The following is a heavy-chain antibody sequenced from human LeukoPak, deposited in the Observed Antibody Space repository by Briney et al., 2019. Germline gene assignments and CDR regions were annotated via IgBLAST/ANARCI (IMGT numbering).Heavy chain of an antibody. CDR1: GDTFTTYD. Sequence: ASVKLSCKVSGDTFTTYDINWVRQATSPRVECLRWMNPNSGNTGYAQTFQGRVTVTRNISITTAYMELTNLRSEDTAVYYCARVAGNCGGDCYRLLYWGQGTLVTVSS. J-gene: IGHJ4*02. CDR2: MNPNSGNT. CDR3: ARVAGNCGGDCYRLLY. V-gene: IGHV1-8*01. D-gene: IGHD2-21*01.